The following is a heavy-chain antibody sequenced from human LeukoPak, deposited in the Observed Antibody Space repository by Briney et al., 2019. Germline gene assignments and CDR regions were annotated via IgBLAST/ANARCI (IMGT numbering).Heavy chain of an antibody. CDR1: GDSVSSDTAA. CDR2: TYYRSKWYN. J-gene: IGHJ5*02. V-gene: IGHV6-1*01. Sequence: SQTLSLTCAISGDSVSSDTAAWNWIRQSPSRGLEWLGRTYYRSKWYNDYAVSVKSRITINPDTSKNQFSLQLNSVTPEDTAVYYCTRAYGTSSGWFDPWGQGTLVTVSS. D-gene: IGHD6-6*01. CDR3: TRAYGTSSGWFDP.